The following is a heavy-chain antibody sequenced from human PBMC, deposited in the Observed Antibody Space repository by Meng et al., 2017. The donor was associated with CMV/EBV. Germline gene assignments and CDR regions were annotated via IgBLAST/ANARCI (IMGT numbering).Heavy chain of an antibody. D-gene: IGHD3-3*01. J-gene: IGHJ4*02. Sequence: GESLKISCAASGFTFSSNSMNWVRQAPGKGLEWVSSISSSSSYIYYADSVKGRFTISRDNAKNSLYLQMNSLRAEDTAVYYCARPNLFGVVDYWGQGTLVTVSS. CDR3: ARPNLFGVVDY. CDR2: ISSSSSYI. CDR1: GFTFSSNS. V-gene: IGHV3-21*01.